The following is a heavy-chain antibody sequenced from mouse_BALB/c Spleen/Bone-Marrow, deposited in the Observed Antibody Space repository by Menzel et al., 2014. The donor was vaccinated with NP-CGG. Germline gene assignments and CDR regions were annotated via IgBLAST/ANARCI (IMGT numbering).Heavy chain of an antibody. J-gene: IGHJ2*01. CDR3: ARQGYYGRSDY. Sequence: DVKLVESGGGLVQPGGSLKLSCAASGFDFSSYWMSWVRQAPGKGLEWLGEINPDSSTINYTPSLKGIFIISRDDAKNTLYLQMSKVRSEDTALYYCARQGYYGRSDYWGQGTTLTVSS. CDR2: INPDSSTI. D-gene: IGHD1-1*01. CDR1: GFDFSSYW. V-gene: IGHV4-1*02.